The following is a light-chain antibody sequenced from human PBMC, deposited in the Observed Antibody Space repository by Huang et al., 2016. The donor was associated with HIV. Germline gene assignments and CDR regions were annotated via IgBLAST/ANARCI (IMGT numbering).Light chain of an antibody. CDR3: QQYNNWPPIT. CDR1: QSVSSN. J-gene: IGKJ5*01. V-gene: IGKV3-15*01. CDR2: GAS. Sequence: EIVMTQSPATLSVSPGERATLSCRASQSVSSNFAWYQQKPGQAPRLRIYGASTRATGIPARFSCSGSGTEFTLTISILHSEDFAVYYCQQYNNWPPITFGQGTRLEIK.